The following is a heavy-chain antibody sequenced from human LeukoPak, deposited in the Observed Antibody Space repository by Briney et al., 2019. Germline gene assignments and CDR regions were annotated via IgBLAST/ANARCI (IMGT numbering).Heavy chain of an antibody. CDR1: GFTFSSYA. J-gene: IGHJ4*02. CDR2: ISGSGGST. D-gene: IGHD3-3*01. Sequence: GASLRLSCAASGFTFSSYAMSWVRQAPGKGLEWVPAISGSGGSTYYADSVKGRFTISRDNSKNTLYLQMNSLRAEDTAVYYCAKDTSYYDFWSGYSYYFDYWGQGTLVTVSS. V-gene: IGHV3-23*01. CDR3: AKDTSYYDFWSGYSYYFDY.